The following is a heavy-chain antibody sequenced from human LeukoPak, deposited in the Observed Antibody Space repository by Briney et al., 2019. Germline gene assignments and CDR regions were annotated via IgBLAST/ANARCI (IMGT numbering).Heavy chain of an antibody. CDR2: IIPIFGTA. Sequence: ASVKVSCKASGGTFSSYAISWVRQAPGQGLEWMGGIIPIFGTANYAQKFRGRVTITTDESTSTAYMELSSLRSEDTAVYYCARVGAAAGPGAFDIWGQGTMVTVSS. V-gene: IGHV1-69*05. D-gene: IGHD6-13*01. CDR1: GGTFSSYA. J-gene: IGHJ3*02. CDR3: ARVGAAAGPGAFDI.